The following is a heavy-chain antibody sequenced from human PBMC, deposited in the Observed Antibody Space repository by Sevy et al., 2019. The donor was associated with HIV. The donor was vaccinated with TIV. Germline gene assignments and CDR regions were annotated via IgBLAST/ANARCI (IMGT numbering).Heavy chain of an antibody. V-gene: IGHV3-9*01. CDR1: GFIFDDYG. CDR3: AKDSSSSILTGWGNWFDS. Sequence: GGSLRLSCAASGFIFDDYGMHWVRQAPGKGLEWVSGISENSVNIAYADSVKGRFTISRDNAKNSLYLQMNSLRAEDTALYYCAKDSSSSILTGWGNWFDSWGQGSLVTVSS. J-gene: IGHJ5*01. CDR2: ISENSVNI. D-gene: IGHD3-9*01.